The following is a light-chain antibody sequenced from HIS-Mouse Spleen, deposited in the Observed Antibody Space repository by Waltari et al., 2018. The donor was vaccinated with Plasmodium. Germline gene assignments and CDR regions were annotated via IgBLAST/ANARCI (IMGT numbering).Light chain of an antibody. CDR1: SSDVGGYNY. J-gene: IGLJ2*01. CDR2: DVS. CDR3: CSYAGSYTWV. Sequence: QSALTQPRSVSGSPGQSVTISCTGTSSDVGGYNYVSWYQQHPCKPPKLIINDVSKRPSWGPDRCSGAKTAKTASLPISGRQAEDEADYYCCSYAGSYTWVFGGGTKLTVL. V-gene: IGLV2-11*01.